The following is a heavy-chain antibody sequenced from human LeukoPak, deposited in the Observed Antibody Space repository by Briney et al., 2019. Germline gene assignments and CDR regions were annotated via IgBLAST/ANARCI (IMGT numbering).Heavy chain of an antibody. CDR1: GGSISSGSYY. CDR3: ARIKWGSLFDP. V-gene: IGHV4-61*02. Sequence: SETLSLTCTVSGGSISSGSYYWSWIRQPAGKGLEWIGRIYTSGSTNYNPSLKSRVTISVDTSKNQFSLKLSSVTAADTAVYYCARIKWGSLFDPWGQGTLVTVSS. CDR2: IYTSGST. J-gene: IGHJ5*02. D-gene: IGHD7-27*01.